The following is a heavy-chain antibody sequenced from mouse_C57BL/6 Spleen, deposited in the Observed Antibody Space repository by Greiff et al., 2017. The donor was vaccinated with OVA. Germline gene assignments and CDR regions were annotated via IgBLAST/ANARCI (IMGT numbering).Heavy chain of an antibody. CDR2: FYPGSGSI. V-gene: IGHV1-62-2*01. CDR1: GYTFTEYT. D-gene: IGHD4-1*01. CDR3: ARHEGVGLDY. J-gene: IGHJ2*01. Sequence: QVQLKESGAELVKPGASVKLSCKASGYTFTEYTIHWVKQRPGQGLEWIGRFYPGSGSIKYNEKIKDKATLTADKSSSTVYMELRRLTSEDSAVYFCARHEGVGLDYWGQGTTLTVSS.